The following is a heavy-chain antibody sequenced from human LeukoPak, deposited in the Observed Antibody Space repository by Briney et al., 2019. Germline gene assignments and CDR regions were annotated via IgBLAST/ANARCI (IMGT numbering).Heavy chain of an antibody. CDR1: GGSISSYY. Sequence: PSETLSLTCTVSGGSISSYYWSWIRQPPGKGLEWIGYIYYSGSTNYNPSLKSRVTISVDTSKNQFSLKLSSVTAADTAVYYCAKGRAVAGIQHWGQGTLVTVSS. J-gene: IGHJ1*01. D-gene: IGHD6-19*01. V-gene: IGHV4-59*08. CDR2: IYYSGST. CDR3: AKGRAVAGIQH.